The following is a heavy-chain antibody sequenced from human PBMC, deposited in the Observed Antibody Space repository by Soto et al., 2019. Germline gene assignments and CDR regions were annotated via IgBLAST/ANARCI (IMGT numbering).Heavy chain of an antibody. CDR3: ARQGEVLDF. CDR2: IYPGDSNT. J-gene: IGHJ4*02. V-gene: IGHV5-51*01. CDR1: GYSFTSYW. Sequence: PRESLKISCKGSGYSFTSYWIGWVRQMPGKGLEWMGIIYPGDSNTRYSPSFQGQVTFSAERSTSTAYLQWSSLKASDTAMYYCARQGEVLDFWGQGTLVTVSS.